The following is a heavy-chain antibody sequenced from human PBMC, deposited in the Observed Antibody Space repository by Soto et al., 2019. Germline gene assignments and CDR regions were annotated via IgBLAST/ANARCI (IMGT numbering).Heavy chain of an antibody. D-gene: IGHD5-12*01. Sequence: QVQLVQSGAEVKKPGSSVKVSCKASGGTFSSYAISWVRQAPGQGLEWMGGIIPIFGTANYAQKFQGRVTITADESTSTAYMELSSLRSEDTAVYYWARTPRTIIVATISRYYYYGMDVWGQGTTVTVSS. J-gene: IGHJ6*02. CDR3: ARTPRTIIVATISRYYYYGMDV. V-gene: IGHV1-69*01. CDR1: GGTFSSYA. CDR2: IIPIFGTA.